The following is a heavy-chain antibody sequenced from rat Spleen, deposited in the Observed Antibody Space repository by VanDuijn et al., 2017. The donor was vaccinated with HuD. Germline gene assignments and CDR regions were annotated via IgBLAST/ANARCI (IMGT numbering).Heavy chain of an antibody. CDR2: ISSGGGGI. J-gene: IGHJ3*01. D-gene: IGHD4-3*01. CDR3: VRQDTSGYSNWFAY. V-gene: IGHV5-25*01. Sequence: EVQLVESDGGLVQPGRSLKLSCAASGFTFSSFPMAWVRQAPKKGLEWVAYISSGGGGIYYPDSVQGRFTISRHNAKSTLYLLMDSLRSEDTATYYCVRQDTSGYSNWFAYWGQGTLVTVSS. CDR1: GFTFSSFP.